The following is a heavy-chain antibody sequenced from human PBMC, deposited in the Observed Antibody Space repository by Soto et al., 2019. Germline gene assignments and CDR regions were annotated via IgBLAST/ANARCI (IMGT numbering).Heavy chain of an antibody. D-gene: IGHD2-2*01. CDR3: VKVPAALLMFDY. V-gene: IGHV3-23*01. J-gene: IGHJ4*02. CDR2: ISGSGGST. CDR1: GFTFSNYA. Sequence: PGGSLRLSCAASGFTFSNYAMNWVRQAPGKGLERVSTISGSGGSTYYADSVTGRFTISRDNSKGTLYLQMNSLRAEDTAVYYCVKVPAALLMFDYWGPGTLVTVS.